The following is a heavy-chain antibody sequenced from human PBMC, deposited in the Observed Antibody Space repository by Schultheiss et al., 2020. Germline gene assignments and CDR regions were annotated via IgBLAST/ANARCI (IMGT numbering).Heavy chain of an antibody. Sequence: SETLSLTCTVSGGSISSSSYYWGWIRQPPGKGLEWIGEINHSGSTNYNPSLKSRVTISVDTSKNQFSLKLSSVTAADTAVYYCARHVFTGADGYKMEDDAFDIWGQGTTVTVSS. CDR1: GGSISSSSYY. D-gene: IGHD5-24*01. J-gene: IGHJ3*02. CDR3: ARHVFTGADGYKMEDDAFDI. CDR2: INHSGST. V-gene: IGHV4-39*01.